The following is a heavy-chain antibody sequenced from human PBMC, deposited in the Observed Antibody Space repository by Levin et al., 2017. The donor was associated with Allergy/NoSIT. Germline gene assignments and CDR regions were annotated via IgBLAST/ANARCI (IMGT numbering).Heavy chain of an antibody. J-gene: IGHJ3*02. CDR2: INHSGST. V-gene: IGHV4-34*01. D-gene: IGHD3-9*01. Sequence: PGGSLRLSCAVYGGSFSGYYWSWIRQPPGKGLEWIGEINHSGSTNYNPSLKSRVTISVDTSKNQFSLKLSSVTAADTAVYYCARVAILTGYYTDDAFDIWGQGTMVTVSS. CDR3: ARVAILTGYYTDDAFDI. CDR1: GGSFSGYY.